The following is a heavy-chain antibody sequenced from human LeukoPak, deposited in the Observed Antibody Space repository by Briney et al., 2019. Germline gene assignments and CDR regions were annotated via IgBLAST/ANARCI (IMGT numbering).Heavy chain of an antibody. Sequence: SETLSLTCAVSGGSISSGSYYWSWIRQPAGKGLEWIGRIYTSGSTNYNPSLKSRVTISVDTSRNQFSLKLSSVTAADTAVYYCARGDYDFWSGYYPYDYWGQGTLVTVSS. J-gene: IGHJ4*02. V-gene: IGHV4-61*02. CDR1: GGSISSGSYY. CDR3: ARGDYDFWSGYYPYDY. D-gene: IGHD3-3*01. CDR2: IYTSGST.